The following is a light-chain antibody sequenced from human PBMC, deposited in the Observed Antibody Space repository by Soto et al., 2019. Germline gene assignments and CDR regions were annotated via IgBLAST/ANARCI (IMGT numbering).Light chain of an antibody. CDR1: SSDVGGYNH. J-gene: IGLJ2*01. Sequence: QSVLTQPASVSGSPGQSITISCTGTSSDVGGYNHVSWYQHSPGKAPKLILFAVSDRPAGVSQRFSGSKSGNTASLTISGLQADDEADYYCCSYTSLSPVVFGGGTKLTVL. CDR3: CSYTSLSPVV. V-gene: IGLV2-14*01. CDR2: AVS.